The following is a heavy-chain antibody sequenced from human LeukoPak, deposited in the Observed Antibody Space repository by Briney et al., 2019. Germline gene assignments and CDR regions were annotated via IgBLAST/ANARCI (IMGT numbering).Heavy chain of an antibody. V-gene: IGHV3-23*01. CDR3: AKDRGRDGYNYGGTFDY. Sequence: PGGSLRLSCAASGFSFNSYTMNWVRQAPGKGLEWVSAISGSGGSTYYADSVKGRFTISRDNSKNTLYLQMNSLRAEDTAVYYCAKDRGRDGYNYGGTFDYWGQGTLVTVSS. CDR1: GFSFNSYT. CDR2: ISGSGGST. J-gene: IGHJ4*02. D-gene: IGHD5-12*01.